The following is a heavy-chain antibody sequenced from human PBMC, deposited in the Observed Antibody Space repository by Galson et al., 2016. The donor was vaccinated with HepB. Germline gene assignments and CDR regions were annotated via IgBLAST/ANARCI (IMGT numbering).Heavy chain of an antibody. V-gene: IGHV3-33*01. D-gene: IGHD3-16*01. CDR1: GFSFSSCA. CDR2: IWNDASET. Sequence: SLRLSCAASGFSFSSCAMHWVRQAPGKGLEWITLIWNDASETKYADSVRGRFTISIDNSANTLYLQMNTLRADDTAVYYCARALGRGAYLIDSWGQGTLVTVSS. CDR3: ARALGRGAYLIDS. J-gene: IGHJ4*02.